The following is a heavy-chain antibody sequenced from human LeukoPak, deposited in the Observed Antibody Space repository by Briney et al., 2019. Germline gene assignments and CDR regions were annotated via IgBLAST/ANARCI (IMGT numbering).Heavy chain of an antibody. D-gene: IGHD2-8*01. Sequence: ASVKVSCKASGYNFISYYMHWVRQAPGQGLEWMGIINPSGGSTSYAQKFQDRVTMTRDTSTSTVYMELSSLKSEDTAVYYCAREDVVLVDAGRYYYYGMGVWGQGTTVTVSS. CDR1: GYNFISYY. V-gene: IGHV1-46*01. CDR2: INPSGGST. CDR3: AREDVVLVDAGRYYYYGMGV. J-gene: IGHJ6*02.